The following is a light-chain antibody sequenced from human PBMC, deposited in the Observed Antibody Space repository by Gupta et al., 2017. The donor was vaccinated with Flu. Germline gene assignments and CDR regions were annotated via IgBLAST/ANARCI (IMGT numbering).Light chain of an antibody. CDR2: KDS. CDR3: QSTDNSGTYV. CDR1: VLSKQY. V-gene: IGLV3-25*02. J-gene: IGLJ1*01. Sequence: SYELTQPPSVSVSPGQTARITCPGDVLSKQYAYWYQQKPGQAPVLMVYKDSQRPSGIPERFSGSSSGTTVTLTISGVQAEDEADYFCQSTDNSGTYVFGTGTKVTVL.